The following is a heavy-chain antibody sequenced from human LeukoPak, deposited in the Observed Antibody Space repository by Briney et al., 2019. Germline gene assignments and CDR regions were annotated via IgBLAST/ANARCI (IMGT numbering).Heavy chain of an antibody. D-gene: IGHD3-16*02. CDR3: ARGLGRTLRYFRAFDI. V-gene: IGHV1-69*01. Sequence: SVKVSCKASGGTFSSYAISWVRQAPGQGLEWMGGIIPIFGTANYAQKFQGRVTITADESTSTAYMELSSLRSEDTAVYYCARGLGRTLRYFRAFDIWGQGTMVTVSS. CDR1: GGTFSSYA. CDR2: IIPIFGTA. J-gene: IGHJ3*02.